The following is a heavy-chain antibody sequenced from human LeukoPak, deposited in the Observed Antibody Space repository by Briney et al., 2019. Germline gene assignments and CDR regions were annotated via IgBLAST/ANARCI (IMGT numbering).Heavy chain of an antibody. Sequence: SETLSLTCTVSGGSISSYYWSWIRQPPGKGLEWIGYIYYSGGTNYNPSLKSRVTISVDTSKNQFSLKLSSVTAADTAVYYCARGYCSSTSCPFDYWGQGTLVTVSS. V-gene: IGHV4-59*01. D-gene: IGHD2-2*01. J-gene: IGHJ4*02. CDR3: ARGYCSSTSCPFDY. CDR2: IYYSGGT. CDR1: GGSISSYY.